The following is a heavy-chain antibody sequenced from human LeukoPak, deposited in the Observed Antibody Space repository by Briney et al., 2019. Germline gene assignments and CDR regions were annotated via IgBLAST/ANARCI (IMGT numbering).Heavy chain of an antibody. Sequence: GGSLRLSCAASGFTFSSSWLNWVRQAPGKGLEWVANINPDGRAERYVDSVKGRFTISGDNAKNSLYLQINSLRAEDTAVYYCARGGSDYVGPEYFQHWGQGTLVTVSS. CDR1: GFTFSSSW. V-gene: IGHV3-7*01. J-gene: IGHJ1*01. D-gene: IGHD4-17*01. CDR2: INPDGRAE. CDR3: ARGGSDYVGPEYFQH.